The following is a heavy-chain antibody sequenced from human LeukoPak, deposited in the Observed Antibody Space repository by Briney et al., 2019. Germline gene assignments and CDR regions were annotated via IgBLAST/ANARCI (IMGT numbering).Heavy chain of an antibody. Sequence: SETLSLTCTVSGGSMSGSYWSWLRQPPGKGLEWIAYIYYNGNTDYHPSLKSRVTLSIGTSKNQFSLKLNSVTAADTAVYYCARGGWSLDYWGQGTLVTVSS. J-gene: IGHJ4*02. CDR2: IYYNGNT. CDR1: GGSMSGSY. V-gene: IGHV4-59*01. D-gene: IGHD6-19*01. CDR3: ARGGWSLDY.